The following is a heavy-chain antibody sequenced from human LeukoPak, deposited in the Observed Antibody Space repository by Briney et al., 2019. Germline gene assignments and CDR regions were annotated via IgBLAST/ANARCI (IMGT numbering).Heavy chain of an antibody. D-gene: IGHD6-13*01. CDR2: ITGSGDST. J-gene: IGHJ4*02. CDR3: AKNKRDNTYSGIDY. V-gene: IGHV3-23*01. CDR1: GFTLCSHA. Sequence: GGSLTLFCAASGFTLCSHAMIWLRQAPGKGLEWVSGITGSGDSTYYADSVKGRFTISRDDSKNTLYLQMNTLRAEDTAVYYCAKNKRDNTYSGIDYWDQGTLVTVSS.